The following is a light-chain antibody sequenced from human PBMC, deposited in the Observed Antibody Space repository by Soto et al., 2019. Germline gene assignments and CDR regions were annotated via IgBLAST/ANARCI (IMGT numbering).Light chain of an antibody. CDR3: QQGGDSPWT. CDR2: GAS. CDR1: QAVSSSL. J-gene: IGKJ1*01. Sequence: EIVLTQSPGTLSMSPGERATLSCRASQAVSSSLLAWYQHKPGQAPRLVIYGASSRATGIPDRFSGSGSGTDFTLTISRLEPEDFAVYYCQQGGDSPWTFGQGTKVEIK. V-gene: IGKV3-20*01.